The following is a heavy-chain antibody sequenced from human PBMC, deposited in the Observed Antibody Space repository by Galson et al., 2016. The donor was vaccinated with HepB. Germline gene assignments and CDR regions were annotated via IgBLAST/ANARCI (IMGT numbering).Heavy chain of an antibody. V-gene: IGHV3-48*03. D-gene: IGHD5-24*01. J-gene: IGHJ6*02. CDR1: GFTFSNYE. CDR3: ARDERSGYIYPSYYYHGMDV. Sequence: SLRLSCAASGFTFSNYEMNWVRQAPGKGLEWISYISSSGSTIYYADSVKGRFTISRDILKNSLFLQMNSLRAGDTAVYFCARDERSGYIYPSYYYHGMDVWGQGTVVTVSS. CDR2: ISSSGSTI.